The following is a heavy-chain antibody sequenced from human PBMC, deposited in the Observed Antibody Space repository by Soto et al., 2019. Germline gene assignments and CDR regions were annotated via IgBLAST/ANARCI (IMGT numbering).Heavy chain of an antibody. CDR1: GFTFSDYY. J-gene: IGHJ3*02. D-gene: IGHD2-15*01. CDR3: ARAYSDAFDI. V-gene: IGHV3-11*01. CDR2: ISSSGTGI. Sequence: GGSLRLSCAASGFTFSDYYMTWVRQAPGKGLEWVSYISSSGTGIYYPDSMKGRFTISRDNAKKSLYLQMSSLRAEDTAVYYCARAYSDAFDIWGQGTMVTVSS.